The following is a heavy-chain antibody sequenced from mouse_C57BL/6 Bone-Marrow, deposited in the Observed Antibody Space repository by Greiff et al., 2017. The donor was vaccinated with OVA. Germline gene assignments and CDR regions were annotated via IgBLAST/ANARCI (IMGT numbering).Heavy chain of an antibody. Sequence: VQLQQPGTELVKPGASVKLSCKASGYTFTSYWMHWVKQSPGQGLEWIGNINPSNGGTNYNEKFKSKATLTVDKSSSTAYMQLSSLTSEDSAVYYCARRLLRYPWYFDVWGTGTTVTVSS. CDR1: GYTFTSYW. D-gene: IGHD1-1*01. CDR3: ARRLLRYPWYFDV. CDR2: INPSNGGT. J-gene: IGHJ1*03. V-gene: IGHV1-53*01.